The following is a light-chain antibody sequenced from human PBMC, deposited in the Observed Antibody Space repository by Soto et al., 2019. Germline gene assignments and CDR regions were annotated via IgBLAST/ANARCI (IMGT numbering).Light chain of an antibody. CDR1: RTVLSTADNQNF. J-gene: IGKJ2*01. V-gene: IGKV4-1*01. CDR2: DAS. Sequence: DIAMTQSPDYLVVSLGERANINCKSGRTVLSTADNQNFLAWYQQRPGQPPKLLIYDASTRAPGVPDRFIGSVSSTEFTLTVAGLQPEDVAVYYCHQCYGSPYSVGQGTRLEI. CDR3: HQCYGSPYS.